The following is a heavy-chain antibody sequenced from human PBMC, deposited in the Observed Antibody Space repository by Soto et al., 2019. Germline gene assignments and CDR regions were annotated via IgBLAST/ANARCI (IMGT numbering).Heavy chain of an antibody. Sequence: QVQLQESGPGLVKPSETLSLTCDVSGASVSHYFWSWIRQPPGKGLEWLGYMSSSGDSISNPALKSRITIALDRSRIHVSPNLSSMTAAYTAVYYCARSRLIFFGAVVHDFDFWGPGKLASFSS. D-gene: IGHD3-3*01. CDR3: ARSRLIFFGAVVHDFDF. CDR1: GASVSHYF. CDR2: MSSSGDS. J-gene: IGHJ4*02. V-gene: IGHV4-4*09.